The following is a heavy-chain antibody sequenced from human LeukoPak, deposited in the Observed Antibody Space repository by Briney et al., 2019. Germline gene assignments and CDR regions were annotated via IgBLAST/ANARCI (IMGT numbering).Heavy chain of an antibody. Sequence: SETLSLTCTVSGGSISSYYWSWIRQPAGKGLEWIGRIYTSGSTNYNPSLKSRVTMSVDTSKNQFSLKLSSVTAADTAVYYCARDPWEVPAVNWFDHWGQGTLVTVSS. CDR1: GGSISSYY. CDR2: IYTSGST. V-gene: IGHV4-4*07. D-gene: IGHD2-2*01. J-gene: IGHJ5*02. CDR3: ARDPWEVPAVNWFDH.